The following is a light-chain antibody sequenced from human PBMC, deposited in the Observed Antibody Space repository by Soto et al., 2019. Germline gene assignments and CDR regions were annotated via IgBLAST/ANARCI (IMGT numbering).Light chain of an antibody. CDR1: QSLLHSNGKNY. CDR2: LGS. Sequence: DIVMTQSPVSLPVTPGEPASISCRSSQSLLHSNGKNYLDWYLQKPGQSPQLLIYLGSNRASGVPDRFSGSGSGTDFTLRISRVEAEDVGVYYCMQGTHWPITFGQGTRLEIK. J-gene: IGKJ5*01. V-gene: IGKV2-28*01. CDR3: MQGTHWPIT.